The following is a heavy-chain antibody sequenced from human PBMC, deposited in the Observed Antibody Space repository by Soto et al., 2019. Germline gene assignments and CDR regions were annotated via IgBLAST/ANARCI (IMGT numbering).Heavy chain of an antibody. Sequence: GGSLRLSCAASGFTFSSYAMSWVRQAPGKGLEWVSAISGSGGSTYYADSVKGRFTISRDNSKNTLYLQMNSLRAEDTAVYYCAKDHRPNPGIAPSSGGAPRVYYYGMDVWGQGTTVTVSS. J-gene: IGHJ6*02. CDR3: AKDHRPNPGIAPSSGGAPRVYYYGMDV. D-gene: IGHD6-6*01. CDR2: ISGSGGST. V-gene: IGHV3-23*01. CDR1: GFTFSSYA.